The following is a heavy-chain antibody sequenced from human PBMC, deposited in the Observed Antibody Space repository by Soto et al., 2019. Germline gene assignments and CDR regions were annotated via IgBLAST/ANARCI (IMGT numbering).Heavy chain of an antibody. CDR3: ARDFFDSSDYTTNWFDP. CDR2: IYHTGNA. Sequence: SETLSLTCSVSGDSISNSRFYWAWIRQPPGEGLEWIVSIYHTGNAYYNPSLKSRVTISVDTSKNQFSLKLTSVTAADAALYYCARDFFDSSDYTTNWFDPWGQGTLVTVSS. J-gene: IGHJ5*02. V-gene: IGHV4-39*01. CDR1: GDSISNSRFY. D-gene: IGHD3-22*01.